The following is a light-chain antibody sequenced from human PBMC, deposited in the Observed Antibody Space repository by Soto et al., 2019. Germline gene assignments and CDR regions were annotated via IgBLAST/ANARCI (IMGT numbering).Light chain of an antibody. CDR3: QQYFSIPMFT. Sequence: DIVLTQSPDSLAVSLGETATINCKTSQSALFSSSNKNYIAWYQRRPGQPLKLLFYWASTRASGVPDRFSAGGSGTAFTLTISSLQPEDAAIYYCQQYFSIPMFTFAQGTKLQIK. CDR2: WAS. V-gene: IGKV4-1*01. CDR1: QSALFSSSNKNY. J-gene: IGKJ2*01.